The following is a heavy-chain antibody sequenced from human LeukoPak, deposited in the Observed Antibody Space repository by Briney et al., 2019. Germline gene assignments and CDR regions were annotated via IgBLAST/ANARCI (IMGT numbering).Heavy chain of an antibody. CDR2: INPNSGGT. J-gene: IGHJ4*02. CDR3: ARDMDPVLPRTG. D-gene: IGHD3-10*01. CDR1: GYTFTGYY. Sequence: ASVKVSCKASGYTFTGYYMHWVRQAPGQGLEWMGLINPNSGGTNYAQKFQGRVTMTRDTSISTAYMELSRLRSDDTAVYYCARDMDPVLPRTGWGQGTLVTVSS. V-gene: IGHV1-2*02.